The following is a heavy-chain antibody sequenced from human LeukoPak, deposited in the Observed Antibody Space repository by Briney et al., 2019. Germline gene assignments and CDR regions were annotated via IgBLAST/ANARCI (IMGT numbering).Heavy chain of an antibody. CDR3: TGETYYFDR. CDR1: GFTFSTFA. CDR2: IFPSGGEI. J-gene: IGHJ4*02. V-gene: IGHV3-23*01. D-gene: IGHD1-1*01. Sequence: PGGSLRLSCAASGFTFSTFAMTWVRQPPGKGLEWVSSIFPSGGEIHYADSVRGRFTISRDNSKSTLPLQMNSLRAEETALYYCTGETYYFDRWGQGTLVTFAS.